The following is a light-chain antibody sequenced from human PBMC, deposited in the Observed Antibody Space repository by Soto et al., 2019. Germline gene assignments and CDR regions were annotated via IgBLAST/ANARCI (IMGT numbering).Light chain of an antibody. Sequence: EIVMTQSPATLSVSPGERATLSCRASPRVSSSLAWYQQKPGQAPRLLIYDTSTRATGVPARFSGSGSGTEFTLTISSLQSEDFAVYYCQQYNNWPLTFGGGTKVEIK. CDR3: QQYNNWPLT. J-gene: IGKJ4*01. V-gene: IGKV3-15*01. CDR1: PRVSSS. CDR2: DTS.